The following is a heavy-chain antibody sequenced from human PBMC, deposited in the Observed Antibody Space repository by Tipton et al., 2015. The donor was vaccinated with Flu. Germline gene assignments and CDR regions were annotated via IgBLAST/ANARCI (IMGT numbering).Heavy chain of an antibody. Sequence: GLVKPSETLSLTCGVYNGSFSGHYWSWIRQSPGKGLEWIGEINHSGSAKYNPSLKSRVTISLVSPKNRFSLEVTSVTAADTAVYYCARGANTGLPYPYGFYYFDYWGQGTLVTVSS. D-gene: IGHD3-10*01. V-gene: IGHV4-34*01. J-gene: IGHJ4*02. CDR3: ARGANTGLPYPYGFYYFDY. CDR1: NGSFSGHY. CDR2: INHSGSA.